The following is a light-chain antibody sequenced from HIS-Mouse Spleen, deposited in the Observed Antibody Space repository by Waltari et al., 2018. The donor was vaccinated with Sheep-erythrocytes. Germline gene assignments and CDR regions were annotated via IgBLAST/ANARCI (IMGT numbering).Light chain of an antibody. CDR3: CSYAGSYNHV. CDR1: SSDVGGYNY. Sequence: QSALTQPRSVSGSPGQSVTISCTGTSSDVGGYNYVPWYQQHPGKAPKLMSYDVSKRPSGVPDRCSGSKSGNTASLTISGLQAEDEADYYCCSYAGSYNHVFATGTKVTVL. J-gene: IGLJ1*01. V-gene: IGLV2-11*01. CDR2: DVS.